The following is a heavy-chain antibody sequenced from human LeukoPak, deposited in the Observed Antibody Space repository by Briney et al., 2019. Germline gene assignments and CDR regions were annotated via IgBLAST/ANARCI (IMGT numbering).Heavy chain of an antibody. CDR2: ISSSGSTI. CDR3: AKDVSYYYYYYMDV. CDR1: GFTFSSYE. Sequence: GGSLRLSCAASGFTFSSYEMNWVRQAPGKGLEWVSHISSSGSTIYYTDSVKGRFTISRDNAKNSLYLQMNSLRAEDTALYYCAKDVSYYYYYYMDVWGKGTTVTVSS. D-gene: IGHD5/OR15-5a*01. J-gene: IGHJ6*03. V-gene: IGHV3-48*03.